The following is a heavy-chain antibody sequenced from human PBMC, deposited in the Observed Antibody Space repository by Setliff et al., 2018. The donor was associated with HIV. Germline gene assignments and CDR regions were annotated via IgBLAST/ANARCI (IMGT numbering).Heavy chain of an antibody. CDR1: GYTLTELS. CDR3: ATVSHTNVAAHDAFDI. Sequence: ASVKVSCKVSGYTLTELSRHWVRQAPGKGLEWMGGFDPEDGNTIYAQKFQGGVTMTADTSTDTAYMELSSLRSEDTAVYYCATVSHTNVAAHDAFDIWGQGTVVTVSS. D-gene: IGHD6-19*01. V-gene: IGHV1-24*01. J-gene: IGHJ3*02. CDR2: FDPEDGNT.